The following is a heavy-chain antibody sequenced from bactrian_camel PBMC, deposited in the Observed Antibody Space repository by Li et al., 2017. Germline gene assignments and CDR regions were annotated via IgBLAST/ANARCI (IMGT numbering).Heavy chain of an antibody. CDR3: AAGGSQVWDRWEWYNY. Sequence: SGGGSAQAGGSLRLSCVVAEFSKNTKCMGWFRQAPEKDLKDREGVAAADLGGGRENYADSVKGRFTISQEEIRNAVYLHLQMDNLMPEDSAMYYCAAGGSQVWDRWEWYNYRGQGTQVTVS. J-gene: IGHJ4*01. CDR1: EFSKNTKC. CDR2: ADLGGGRE. D-gene: IGHD3*01. V-gene: IGHV3S25*01.